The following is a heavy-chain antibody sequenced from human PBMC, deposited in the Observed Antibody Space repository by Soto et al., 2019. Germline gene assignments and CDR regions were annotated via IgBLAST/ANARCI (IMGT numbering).Heavy chain of an antibody. CDR2: ISKDGREK. Sequence: QVQLVELGGGVVQPGRSLRLSCVVSGFNFSSYAIHWVRQAPGKGLEWVAGISKDGREKYSVDSVKGRFSISRDQSKDTVYLQMNSLGPEETSVYYCARGTLIAEAGTWFGIDVWGQGTAVTVSS. D-gene: IGHD6-19*01. CDR3: ARGTLIAEAGTWFGIDV. CDR1: GFNFSSYA. V-gene: IGHV3-30*04. J-gene: IGHJ6*02.